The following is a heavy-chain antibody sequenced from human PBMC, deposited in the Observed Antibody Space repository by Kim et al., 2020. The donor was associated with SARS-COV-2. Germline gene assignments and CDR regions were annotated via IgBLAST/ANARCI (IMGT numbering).Heavy chain of an antibody. Sequence: TNYADSVKGRFTISRDNAKNSLYLQMNSLRAEDTAVYYCARSTPSGSYGYWGQGTLVTVSS. CDR3: ARSTPSGSYGY. D-gene: IGHD3-10*01. J-gene: IGHJ4*02. CDR2: T. V-gene: IGHV3-11*06.